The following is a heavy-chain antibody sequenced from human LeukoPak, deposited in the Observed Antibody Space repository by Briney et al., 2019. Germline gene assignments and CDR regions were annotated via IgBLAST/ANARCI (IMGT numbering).Heavy chain of an antibody. CDR1: GFTFSGYS. Sequence: GGSLRLSCAASGFTFSGYSMNWVRQAPGKGLEWVAYIRSSGSPIYYADSVKGRFTISRDNARNSLFLQMNSLRAEDTAVYYCARDLRYCSSASCSENGAFDIWGQGTMVTVSS. CDR3: ARDLRYCSSASCSENGAFDI. CDR2: IRSSGSPI. D-gene: IGHD2-2*01. V-gene: IGHV3-21*05. J-gene: IGHJ3*02.